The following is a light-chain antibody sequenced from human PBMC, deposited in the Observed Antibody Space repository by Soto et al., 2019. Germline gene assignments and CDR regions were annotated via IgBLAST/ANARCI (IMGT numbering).Light chain of an antibody. CDR1: QSISSW. J-gene: IGKJ2*01. CDR3: QPYNSYSPYP. Sequence: QVTNSPASLSSTTEDRVTITCRASQSISSWLAWYQQKPGKAPKLLIYDASSLESGVPSRFSGSGSGTEFTLTISSLQPDDFATYYCQPYNSYSPYPLGQVSKVAIK. V-gene: IGKV1-5*01. CDR2: DAS.